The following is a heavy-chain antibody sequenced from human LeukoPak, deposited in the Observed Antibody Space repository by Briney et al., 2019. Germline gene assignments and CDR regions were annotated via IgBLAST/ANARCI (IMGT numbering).Heavy chain of an antibody. Sequence: ASVKVSCKASGYTFTGCYMHWVRQAPGQGLEWMGWINPNSGGTNYAQKFQGRVTMTRDTSISTAYMELRRLRSDDTAVYYCARFIAVAGKFDYWGQGTLVTVSS. J-gene: IGHJ4*02. D-gene: IGHD6-19*01. V-gene: IGHV1-2*02. CDR1: GYTFTGCY. CDR3: ARFIAVAGKFDY. CDR2: INPNSGGT.